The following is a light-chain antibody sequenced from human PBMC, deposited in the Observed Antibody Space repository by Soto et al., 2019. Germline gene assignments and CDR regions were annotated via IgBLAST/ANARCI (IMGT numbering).Light chain of an antibody. CDR2: DVS. CDR3: SSYSTSSTLVV. V-gene: IGLV2-14*01. Sequence: QSALTQPASVSGSPGQSITISCTGTSSDVGGYNFVSWYQQYPGKAPKLIIYDVSSRPSGVSYRFSGSKSGDTASLTISGLQAEDEADYHCSSYSTSSTLVVFGGGTKLTV. CDR1: SSDVGGYNF. J-gene: IGLJ2*01.